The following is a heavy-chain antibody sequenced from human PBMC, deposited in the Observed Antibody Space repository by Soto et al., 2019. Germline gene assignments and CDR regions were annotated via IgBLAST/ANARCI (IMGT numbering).Heavy chain of an antibody. V-gene: IGHV1-69*08. J-gene: IGHJ5*02. CDR2: IIPIIGII. CDR3: AGDPDSHYNDSHASSYP. Sequence: QVQLVQSGAEVKKPGSSVKVSCKASGGTFSTYTITWVRQAPGQGLEWMGRIIPIIGIINYAQKFQGRVTNSAEKFTGTAYMELTGLRSDDTAVYYCAGDPDSHYNDSHASSYPWGQGTLVTVSS. CDR1: GGTFSTYT. D-gene: IGHD4-4*01.